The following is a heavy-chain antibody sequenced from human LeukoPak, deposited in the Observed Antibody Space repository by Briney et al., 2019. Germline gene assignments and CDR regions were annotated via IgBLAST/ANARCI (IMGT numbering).Heavy chain of an antibody. CDR3: VRLTCSGSSCSGGGAFDV. J-gene: IGHJ3*01. CDR2: IFYNGGS. Sequence: PSETLSLTCSVSGDSMSSGGYLWTWMRQHPGKGLEWIGYIFYNGGSYYSPSLQSRLTISVDTSQKQFSLKMSSVTAADTAVYYCVRLTCSGSSCSGGGAFDVWGQGTVVTVSP. D-gene: IGHD2-2*01. CDR1: GDSMSSGGYL. V-gene: IGHV4-31*03.